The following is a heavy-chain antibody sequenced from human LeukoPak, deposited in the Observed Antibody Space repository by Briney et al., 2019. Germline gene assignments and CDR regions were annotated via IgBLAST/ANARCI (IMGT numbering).Heavy chain of an antibody. Sequence: PSETLSLTCAVYGGSFSGYYWSWIRQPAGKGLEWIGRIYTSGSTNYNPSLKSRVTMSVDTSKNQFSLKLSSVTAADTAVYYCARDTYYYDSSGYCADYWGQGTLVTVSS. D-gene: IGHD3-22*01. CDR2: IYTSGST. V-gene: IGHV4-4*07. CDR1: GGSFSGYY. J-gene: IGHJ4*02. CDR3: ARDTYYYDSSGYCADY.